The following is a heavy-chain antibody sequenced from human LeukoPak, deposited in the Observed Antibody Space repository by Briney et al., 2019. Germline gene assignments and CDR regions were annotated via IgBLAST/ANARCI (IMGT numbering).Heavy chain of an antibody. Sequence: GGSLRLSCEASGVTFSSYVMSWVRQAPVRRPEWVSGISGSGGGTYYADSVKGRFAISRDNSKNTLYLQMNSLRAEDTAVYYCVQEGPRGLAFDIWGQGTKVTVSS. CDR2: ISGSGGGT. CDR3: VQEGPRGLAFDI. CDR1: GVTFSSYV. J-gene: IGHJ3*02. V-gene: IGHV3-23*01.